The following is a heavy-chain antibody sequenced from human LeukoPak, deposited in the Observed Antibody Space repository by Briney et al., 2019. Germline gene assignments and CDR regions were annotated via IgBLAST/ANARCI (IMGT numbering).Heavy chain of an antibody. D-gene: IGHD6-19*01. J-gene: IGHJ3*02. Sequence: ASVKVSCKASGYTFTSYGISWVRQAPGQGLEWMGWISAYNGNTNYAQKLQGRVTMTTDTSTNTAYMEVRSLRSDDTAVYYCAREAPVAAGSDAFDIWGQGTMVTVSS. CDR2: ISAYNGNT. CDR3: AREAPVAAGSDAFDI. CDR1: GYTFTSYG. V-gene: IGHV1-18*01.